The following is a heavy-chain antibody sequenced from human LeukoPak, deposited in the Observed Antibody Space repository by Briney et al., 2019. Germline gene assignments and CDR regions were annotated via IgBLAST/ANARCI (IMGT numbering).Heavy chain of an antibody. Sequence: PSEALSLTCAVYGGSFSGYYWSWLRQPPGKGLEWIGEINHSGSTNYNPSLKSRVTISVDTSKNQFSLKLSSVTAADTAVYYCARGGVEVDDSSGYYYFDYWGQGTLVTVSS. J-gene: IGHJ4*02. D-gene: IGHD3-22*01. CDR1: GGSFSGYY. CDR3: ARGGVEVDDSSGYYYFDY. V-gene: IGHV4-34*01. CDR2: INHSGST.